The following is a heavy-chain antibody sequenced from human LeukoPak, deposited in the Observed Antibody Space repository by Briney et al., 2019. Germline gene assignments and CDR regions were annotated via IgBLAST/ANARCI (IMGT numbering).Heavy chain of an antibody. CDR2: INWSGGST. Sequence: GGSLRLSCAASGFTFDHYGMSWVRQAPGKGLEWVSGINWSGGSTGYAGSVKGRFTISRDNAKSFLYLQMNSLRVEDTALYYCARGAPRGSQGWFDPWGQGTLVTVSS. J-gene: IGHJ5*02. V-gene: IGHV3-20*04. CDR3: ARGAPRGSQGWFDP. CDR1: GFTFDHYG. D-gene: IGHD1-26*01.